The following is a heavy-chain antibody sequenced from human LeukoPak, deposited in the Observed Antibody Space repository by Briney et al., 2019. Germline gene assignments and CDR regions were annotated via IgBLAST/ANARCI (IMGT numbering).Heavy chain of an antibody. CDR2: ISSISSTI. CDR1: GFSFSSYS. Sequence: SGGSMRLSRAASGFSFSSYSLRWVRQAPGKGLEWLSLISSISSTIYYAGAVKGRFTISRDNAKNSLYLQMNSLRDEDTAVYYCASLGYDYVWGSYRYPDYWGQGTLVSVSS. V-gene: IGHV3-48*02. CDR3: ASLGYDYVWGSYRYPDY. J-gene: IGHJ4*02. D-gene: IGHD3-16*02.